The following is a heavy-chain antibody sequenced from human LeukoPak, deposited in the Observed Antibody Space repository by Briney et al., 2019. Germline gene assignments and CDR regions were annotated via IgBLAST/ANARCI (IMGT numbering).Heavy chain of an antibody. D-gene: IGHD3-9*01. CDR1: GFTVSSNY. CDR2: IYRGGST. V-gene: IGHV3-66*01. CDR3: ARSMVLRYFGNS. Sequence: PGGSLRLSCAASGFTVSSNYMSWVRQAPGKGLGWVSVIYRGGSTYYGDSGKGRFNTSRHISEHTVYLQMNSLRAEDTAVYYCARSMVLRYFGNSWGEGTLVTVSS. J-gene: IGHJ4*02.